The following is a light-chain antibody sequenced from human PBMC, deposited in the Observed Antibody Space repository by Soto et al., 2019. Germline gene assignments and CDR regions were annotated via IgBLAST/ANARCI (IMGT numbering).Light chain of an antibody. Sequence: QSVLTKPPSVSGAPGQRVTISCTGSSSNIGAGYDVHWYQQLPGTAPKLLIYGNSNRPSGVPDRFSGSKSGTSASLAITGLQAEDEAEYYCQSYDSSLSGVVFGGGTKLTVL. CDR1: SSNIGAGYD. CDR3: QSYDSSLSGVV. V-gene: IGLV1-40*01. J-gene: IGLJ2*01. CDR2: GNS.